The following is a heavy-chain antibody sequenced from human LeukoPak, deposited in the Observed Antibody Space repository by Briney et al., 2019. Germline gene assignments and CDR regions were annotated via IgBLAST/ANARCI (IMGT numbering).Heavy chain of an antibody. V-gene: IGHV1-69*05. Sequence: ASVKVSCKASGGTFSSYAISWVRQAPGQGLEWMGGIIPILGTANYAQKFQGRVTITTDESTSTAYMELSSLRSEDTALYYCASGLVVVPAAPNQFHFDYWGQGTLVTVSS. CDR2: IIPILGTA. D-gene: IGHD2-2*01. CDR1: GGTFSSYA. J-gene: IGHJ4*02. CDR3: ASGLVVVPAAPNQFHFDY.